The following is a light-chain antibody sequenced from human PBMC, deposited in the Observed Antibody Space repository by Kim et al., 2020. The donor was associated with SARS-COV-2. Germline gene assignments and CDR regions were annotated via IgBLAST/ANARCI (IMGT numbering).Light chain of an antibody. J-gene: IGLJ3*02. V-gene: IGLV3-21*04. CDR2: YDS. Sequence: SYELTQPPSVSVAPGKTARITCGGNNIGSKSVHWYQQKPGQAPVLVIYYDSDRPSGIPERFSGSNSGNTATLTISRVEAGDEADYYCQVWDSSSAIAVFG. CDR3: QVWDSSSAIAV. CDR1: NIGSKS.